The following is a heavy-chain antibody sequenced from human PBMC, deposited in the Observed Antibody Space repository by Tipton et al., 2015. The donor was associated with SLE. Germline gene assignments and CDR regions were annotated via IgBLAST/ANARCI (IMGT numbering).Heavy chain of an antibody. Sequence: TLSLTCTVSGGSISSYYWSWIRQSPGKGLEWIGYIYTSGSTNYNPSLKSRVTISVDTSKNQFSLKLSSVTAADTAVYYCAGQDHSGSPWYYFDYWGQGTLVTVSS. CDR1: GGSISSYY. CDR2: IYTSGST. CDR3: AGQDHSGSPWYYFDY. J-gene: IGHJ4*02. V-gene: IGHV4-4*09. D-gene: IGHD1-26*01.